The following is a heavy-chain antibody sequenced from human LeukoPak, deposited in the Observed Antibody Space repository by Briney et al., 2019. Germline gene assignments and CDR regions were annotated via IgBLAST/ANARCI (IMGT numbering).Heavy chain of an antibody. D-gene: IGHD1-26*01. CDR1: GFTFSNYW. CDR2: TNTDGSIT. V-gene: IGHV3-74*01. CDR3: AKLGGSYYFDY. J-gene: IGHJ4*02. Sequence: GGSLRLSCAASGFTFSNYWMHWVRQAPGKGLVWVSRTNTDGSITSYADSVKGRFTISRDNAKNTLYLQMNSLRVEDTAVYYCAKLGGSYYFDYWGQGTLVTASS.